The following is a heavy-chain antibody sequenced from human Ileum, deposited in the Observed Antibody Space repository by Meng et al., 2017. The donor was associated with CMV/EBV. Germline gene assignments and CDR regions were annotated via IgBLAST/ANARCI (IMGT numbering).Heavy chain of an antibody. CDR2: INGDNGNT. V-gene: IGHV1-3*01. D-gene: IGHD3-22*01. CDR3: AKGYYYDSIGFYPFDY. Sequence: GYSFISYSMHWVRQAPGQRLEWMGWINGDNGNTKYSEKFQDRVTITRDTSASTVYMDLSSLTSEDTAIYYCAKGYYYDSIGFYPFDYWGQGTLVTVSS. J-gene: IGHJ4*02. CDR1: GYSFISYS.